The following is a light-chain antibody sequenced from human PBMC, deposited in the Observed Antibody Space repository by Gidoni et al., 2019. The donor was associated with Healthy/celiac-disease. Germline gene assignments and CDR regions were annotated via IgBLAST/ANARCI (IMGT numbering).Light chain of an antibody. CDR1: QSVSSY. V-gene: IGKV3-11*01. CDR2: DAS. CDR3: QQRSNWPPTWT. Sequence: DIVLPQSPATLSLSPGERATLSCRASQSVSSYLAWYQQKPGQAPRLLIDDASNRATGIPARFSGSGSGTDVTLTISSLEPEDFAFYYCQQRSNWPPTWTFGQXTKVEIK. J-gene: IGKJ1*01.